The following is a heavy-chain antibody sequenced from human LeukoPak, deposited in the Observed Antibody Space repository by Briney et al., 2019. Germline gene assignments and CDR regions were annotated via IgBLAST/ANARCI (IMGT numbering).Heavy chain of an antibody. CDR1: GYTFTGYY. CDR3: AREKRALRYFDWLPNFDY. D-gene: IGHD3-9*01. V-gene: IGHV1-2*02. Sequence: ASVKVSCKASGYTFTGYYMHWVRQAPGQGLEWMGWINPNSGGTNYAQKFQGRVTTTRDTSISTAYMELSRLRSNDTAVYYCAREKRALRYFDWLPNFDYWGQGTLVTVSS. CDR2: INPNSGGT. J-gene: IGHJ4*02.